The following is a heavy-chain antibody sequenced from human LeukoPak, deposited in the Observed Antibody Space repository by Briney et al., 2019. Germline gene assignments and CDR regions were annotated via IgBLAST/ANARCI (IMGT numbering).Heavy chain of an antibody. CDR1: GFTFSSYW. V-gene: IGHV3-7*01. CDR3: ARAGQVGATGTKY. Sequence: GGXLRLSCAASGFTFSSYWMSWVRQAPGKGLEWVANIKQDGSEKYYVDSVKGRFTISRDNAKNSLYLQMNGLRAEDTAVYYCARAGQVGATGTKYWGQGTLVTVSS. J-gene: IGHJ4*02. CDR2: IKQDGSEK. D-gene: IGHD1-26*01.